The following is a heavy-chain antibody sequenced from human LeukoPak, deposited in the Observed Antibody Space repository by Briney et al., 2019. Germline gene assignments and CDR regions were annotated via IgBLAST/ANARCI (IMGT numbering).Heavy chain of an antibody. J-gene: IGHJ2*01. CDR2: IIPIFGTA. V-gene: IGHV1-69*13. CDR3: ARVRAVVGAVAGLFDL. Sequence: SVKVSCKASGGTFISYAISWVRQAPGQGLEWMGGIIPIFGTANYAQKFQGRVTITADESTSTAYMELSSLRSEDTAVYYCARVRAVVGAVAGLFDLWGRGTLVTVSS. D-gene: IGHD6-19*01. CDR1: GGTFISYA.